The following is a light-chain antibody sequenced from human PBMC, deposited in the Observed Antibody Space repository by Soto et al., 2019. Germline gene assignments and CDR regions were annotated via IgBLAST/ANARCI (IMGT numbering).Light chain of an antibody. V-gene: IGKV1-9*01. CDR2: PAS. J-gene: IGKJ2*03. CDR1: QDISTS. CDR3: QHLRTYPFS. Sequence: DIQLTQSPSFLSASVGDRVPVSCRASQDISTSLAWFQQKAGKVPQLLVYPASTLQDGVPSRFSGSGSGTYCTLTINNLPAEDFATYYCQHLRTYPFSFWPGTKLDIK.